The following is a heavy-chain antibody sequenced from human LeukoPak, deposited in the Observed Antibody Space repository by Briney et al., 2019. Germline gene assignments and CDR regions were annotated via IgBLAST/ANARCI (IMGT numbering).Heavy chain of an antibody. J-gene: IGHJ5*02. V-gene: IGHV3-30-3*01. CDR2: ISYDGSNK. CDR1: GFTFSSYA. D-gene: IGHD5-24*01. CDR3: ARDGLRGNNWFDP. Sequence: GGSLRLSCAASGFTFSSYAMHWVRQAPGKGLEWVAVISYDGSNKYYADSVKGRFTISRDNSKNTLDLQMNSLRAADTAVYYCARDGLRGNNWFDPWGQGTLVTVSS.